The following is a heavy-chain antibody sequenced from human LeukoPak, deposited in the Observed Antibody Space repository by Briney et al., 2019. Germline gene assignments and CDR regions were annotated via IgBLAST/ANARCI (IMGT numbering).Heavy chain of an antibody. J-gene: IGHJ3*02. CDR3: ARGYCSGGSCYFVAFDM. CDR1: GFTFSSYG. D-gene: IGHD2-15*01. V-gene: IGHV3-23*01. CDR2: ISGSGGST. Sequence: GGSLRLACAASGFTFSSYGMSWVRQAPGKGLEWVSGISGSGGSTDYADSVKGRFTICRDNSKKTLYLQMNSLRAEDTAVYYCARGYCSGGSCYFVAFDMWGQGTMVTVSS.